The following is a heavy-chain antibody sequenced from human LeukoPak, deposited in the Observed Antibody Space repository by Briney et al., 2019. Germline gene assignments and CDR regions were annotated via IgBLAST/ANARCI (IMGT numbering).Heavy chain of an antibody. D-gene: IGHD3-10*01. J-gene: IGHJ4*02. CDR1: GAFIDSNNW. Sequence: SGTLSLTCAVSGAFIDSNNWWSWVRQTPGKGLEWIAEIFHSGSTNYNPSLKSRVTISLDESKNQFSLKLSSVTAADTAVYYCARHETGVRGVIPLPLTFDYWGQGTLVTVSS. CDR3: ARHETGVRGVIPLPLTFDY. CDR2: IFHSGST. V-gene: IGHV4-4*02.